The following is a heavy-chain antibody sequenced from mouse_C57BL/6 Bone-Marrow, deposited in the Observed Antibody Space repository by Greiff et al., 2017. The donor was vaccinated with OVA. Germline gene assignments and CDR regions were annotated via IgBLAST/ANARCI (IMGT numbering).Heavy chain of an antibody. Sequence: QVQLQQPGAELVKPGASVKLSCKASGYTFTSYWMQWVKQRPGQGLEWIGEIDPSDSYTNYNQKFKGKATLTVDTSSSTAYMQLSSLTSEDSAVYYCARDPIYYYGSKYFDVWGTGTTVTVSS. D-gene: IGHD1-1*01. CDR2: IDPSDSYT. CDR3: ARDPIYYYGSKYFDV. J-gene: IGHJ1*03. V-gene: IGHV1-50*01. CDR1: GYTFTSYW.